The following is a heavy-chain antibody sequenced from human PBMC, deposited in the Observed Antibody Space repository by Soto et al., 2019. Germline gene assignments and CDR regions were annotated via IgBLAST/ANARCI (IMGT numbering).Heavy chain of an antibody. Sequence: QVQLVESGGGVVQPGRSLRLSCAASGFTFSSYGMHWVRQAPGKGLEWVAVISYDGSNKYYADSVKGRFTISRDNSKNTLYLQMNSLRAEDTAVYYCASTTSGYDRYYYYGMDVWGQGTTVTVSS. CDR2: ISYDGSNK. CDR1: GFTFSSYG. D-gene: IGHD5-12*01. V-gene: IGHV3-30*03. J-gene: IGHJ6*02. CDR3: ASTTSGYDRYYYYGMDV.